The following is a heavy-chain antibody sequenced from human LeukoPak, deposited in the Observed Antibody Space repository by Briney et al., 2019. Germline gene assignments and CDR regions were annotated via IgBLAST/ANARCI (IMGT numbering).Heavy chain of an antibody. J-gene: IGHJ5*02. V-gene: IGHV3-30*18. Sequence: GGSLRLSCAASGFTFSSYGMHWVRQAPGKGLEWVAVISYDGGNKKYADSVKGRFTISRDNSKNTLYLQMNSLRAEDTAVYYCAKGAKRVVGATTHWIDPWGQGTLVTVSS. D-gene: IGHD1-26*01. CDR1: GFTFSSYG. CDR2: ISYDGGNK. CDR3: AKGAKRVVGATTHWIDP.